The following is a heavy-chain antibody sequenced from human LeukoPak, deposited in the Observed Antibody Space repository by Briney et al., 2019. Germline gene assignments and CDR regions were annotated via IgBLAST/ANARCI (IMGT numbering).Heavy chain of an antibody. CDR3: ARVGPRWSGYYEEVAFDY. CDR1: GGSITSSSYY. CDR2: IYYSGST. D-gene: IGHD3-3*01. V-gene: IGHV4-39*07. Sequence: PSETLSLTCTVSGGSITSSSYYWGWIRQPPGKGLEWIGSIYYSGSTYYNPSLKSRVTISVDTSKNQFSLKLSSVTAADTAVYYCARVGPRWSGYYEEVAFDYWGQGTLVTVSS. J-gene: IGHJ4*02.